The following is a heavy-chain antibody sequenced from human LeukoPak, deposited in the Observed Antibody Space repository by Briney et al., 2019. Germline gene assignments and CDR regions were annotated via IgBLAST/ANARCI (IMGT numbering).Heavy chain of an antibody. Sequence: GGSLRLSCAASGFTFSSYAMSWVRQAPGKGLEWVSAISGSGGSTYYADSVKGRFAISRDNSKNTLYLQMNSLRAEDTAVYYCAKNLRFLEWLANLDVWGKGTAVTVSS. V-gene: IGHV3-23*01. CDR1: GFTFSSYA. CDR3: AKNLRFLEWLANLDV. J-gene: IGHJ6*04. D-gene: IGHD3-3*01. CDR2: ISGSGGST.